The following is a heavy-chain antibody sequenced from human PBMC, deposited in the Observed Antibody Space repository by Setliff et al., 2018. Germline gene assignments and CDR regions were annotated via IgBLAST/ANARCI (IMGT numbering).Heavy chain of an antibody. J-gene: IGHJ6*03. CDR2: IDPYGSFT. CDR3: AALDWGENFYNVDV. Sequence: GGSLRLSCVVSGFTSGAYWMNWVRQAPGKGLVWVSRIDPYGSFTAYADSVKGRFTISRDNARNALYLQMVSLRGEDTGVYFCAALDWGENFYNVDVWGKGTTVTVSS. D-gene: IGHD7-27*01. CDR1: GFTSGAYW. V-gene: IGHV3-74*01.